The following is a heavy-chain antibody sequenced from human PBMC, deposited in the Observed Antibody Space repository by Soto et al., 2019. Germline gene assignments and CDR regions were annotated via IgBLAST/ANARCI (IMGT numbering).Heavy chain of an antibody. CDR2: ISGSGGST. CDR3: ARAYGSGTNDY. CDR1: GFTFSSYA. J-gene: IGHJ4*02. V-gene: IGHV3-23*01. D-gene: IGHD3-10*01. Sequence: GESLKISCAASGFTFSSYAMSWVRQAPGKGLEWVSAISGSGGSTYYADSVKGRFTISRDNSKNTLYLQMNSLRAEDTAVYYCARAYGSGTNDYWGQGTLVTVSS.